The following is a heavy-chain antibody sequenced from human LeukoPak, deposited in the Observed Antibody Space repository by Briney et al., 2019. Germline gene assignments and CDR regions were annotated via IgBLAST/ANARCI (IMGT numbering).Heavy chain of an antibody. CDR1: GFSFSTYW. J-gene: IGHJ4*02. Sequence: PGGSLRLSCAAPGFSFSTYWMSWVRQAPGKGLEWVANIKQDGSEKYYVDSVKGRFTISRDNANNSLYLQMNSLRAEDTAVYYCARLGGTYYNPYFDYCGQGILVTVSS. CDR3: ARLGGTYYNPYFDY. D-gene: IGHD1-26*01. CDR2: IKQDGSEK. V-gene: IGHV3-7*01.